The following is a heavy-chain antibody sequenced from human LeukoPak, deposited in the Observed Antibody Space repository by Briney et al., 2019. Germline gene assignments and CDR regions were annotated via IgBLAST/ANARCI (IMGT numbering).Heavy chain of an antibody. D-gene: IGHD6-19*01. V-gene: IGHV3-23*01. CDR1: GFTFSSYT. Sequence: GGSLRLSCAASGFTFSSYTMSWVRQAPGKGLEWVSAFSGSGGSTYYADSVKGRFTISRDNSKNTLYLQMNSLRAEDTAVYYCAKVGIEQWLSQGQFFDYWGQGTLVTVSS. CDR2: FSGSGGST. CDR3: AKVGIEQWLSQGQFFDY. J-gene: IGHJ4*02.